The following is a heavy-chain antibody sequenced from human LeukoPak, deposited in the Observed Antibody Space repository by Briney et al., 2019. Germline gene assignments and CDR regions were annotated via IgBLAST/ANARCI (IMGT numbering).Heavy chain of an antibody. CDR3: ASRIGYCSGGSCYRRAFDI. J-gene: IGHJ3*02. D-gene: IGHD2-15*01. CDR2: IYYSGST. CDR1: GGSVSSSSYY. Sequence: SETLSLTCTVSGGSVSSSSYYWGWIRQPPGKGLEWIGSIYYSGSTYYNPSLKSRVTISVDTSKNQFSLKLSSVTAADTAVYYCASRIGYCSGGSCYRRAFDIWGQGTMVTVSS. V-gene: IGHV4-39*01.